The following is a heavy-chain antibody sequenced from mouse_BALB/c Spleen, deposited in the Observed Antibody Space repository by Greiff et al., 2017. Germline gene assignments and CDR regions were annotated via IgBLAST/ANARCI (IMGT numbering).Heavy chain of an antibody. CDR1: GFTFSSYG. J-gene: IGHJ1*01. Sequence: EVMLVESGGGLVQPGGSLKLSCAASGFTFSSYGMSWVRQTPDKRLELVATINSNGGSTYYPDSVKGRFTISRDNAKNTLYLQMSSLKSEDTAMYYCARGDYSYWYFDVWGAGTTVTVSS. D-gene: IGHD1-1*01. CDR3: ARGDYSYWYFDV. V-gene: IGHV5-6-3*01. CDR2: INSNGGST.